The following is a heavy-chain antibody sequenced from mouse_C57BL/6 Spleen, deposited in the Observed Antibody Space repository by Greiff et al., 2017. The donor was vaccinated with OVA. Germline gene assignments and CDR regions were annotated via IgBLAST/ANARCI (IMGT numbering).Heavy chain of an antibody. CDR2: IDPSDSYT. Sequence: VQLQQPGAELVKPGASVKLSCKASGYTFTSYWMQWVKQRPGQGLEWIGEIDPSDSYTNYNQKFKGKATLTVDTSSSTAYMQLSSLTSEDSAVYYCARRGGNYGGAMDYWGQGTSVTVSS. CDR3: ARRGGNYGGAMDY. D-gene: IGHD2-1*01. V-gene: IGHV1-50*01. J-gene: IGHJ4*01. CDR1: GYTFTSYW.